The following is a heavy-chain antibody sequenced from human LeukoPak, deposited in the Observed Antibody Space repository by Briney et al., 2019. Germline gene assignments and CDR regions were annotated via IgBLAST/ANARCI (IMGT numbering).Heavy chain of an antibody. CDR2: ISSSSSYI. CDR1: GFTFSSYE. D-gene: IGHD2-2*01. Sequence: GGSLRLSCAASGFTFSSYEMNWVRQAPGKGLEWVSSISSSSSYIYYADSVKGRFTISRDNAKNSLYLQMNSLRAEDTAVYYCARGQIVVVPAAIPHWFDPWGQGTLVTVSS. CDR3: ARGQIVVVPAAIPHWFDP. J-gene: IGHJ5*02. V-gene: IGHV3-21*01.